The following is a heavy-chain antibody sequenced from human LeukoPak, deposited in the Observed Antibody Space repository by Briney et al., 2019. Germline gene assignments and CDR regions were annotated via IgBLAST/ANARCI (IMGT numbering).Heavy chain of an antibody. CDR1: GFTFSSYG. CDR3: ARDRGYSYPLDY. CDR2: IWYDGSNK. D-gene: IGHD5-18*01. J-gene: IGHJ4*02. Sequence: GRSLRLSCAASGFTFSSYGMHWVRQAPGKGLEWVAVIWYDGSNKYYADSVKGRFTISRDNSKNTLYLQMNSLRAEDTAVYYCARDRGYSYPLDYWGQGTLVTVSS. V-gene: IGHV3-33*01.